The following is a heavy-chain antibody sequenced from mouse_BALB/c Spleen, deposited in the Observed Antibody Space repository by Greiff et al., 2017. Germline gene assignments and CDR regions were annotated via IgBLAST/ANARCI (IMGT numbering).Heavy chain of an antibody. CDR2: IRNKANGYTT. CDR1: GFTFTDYY. D-gene: IGHD2-2*01. J-gene: IGHJ1*01. CDR3: ARDGYDWYFDV. Sequence: DVKLVESGGGLVQPGGSLRLSCATSGFTFTDYYMSWVRQPPGKALEWLGFIRNKANGYTTEYSASVKGRFTISRDNSQSILYLQMNTLRAEDSATYYCARDGYDWYFDVWGAGTTVTVSS. V-gene: IGHV7-3*02.